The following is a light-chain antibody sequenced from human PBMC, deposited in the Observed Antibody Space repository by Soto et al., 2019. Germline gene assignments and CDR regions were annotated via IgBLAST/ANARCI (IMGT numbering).Light chain of an antibody. CDR3: QVWDSSTANYV. J-gene: IGLJ1*01. CDR1: NIGSKI. Sequence: SYELTQPLSVSVALGQTAKITCGGNNIGSKIVQWYQQKPGQAPVLVIYRDSTRPSGIPERFSGSNSGNTATLTISRAQVGDEADYYCQVWDSSTANYVFGTGTKLTVL. CDR2: RDS. V-gene: IGLV3-9*01.